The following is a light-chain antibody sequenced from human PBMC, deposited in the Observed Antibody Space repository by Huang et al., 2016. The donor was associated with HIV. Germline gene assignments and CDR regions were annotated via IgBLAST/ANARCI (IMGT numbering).Light chain of an antibody. J-gene: IGKJ4*01. V-gene: IGKV3D-15*01. CDR3: QQYDKWTPGLT. CDR2: DTS. Sequence: EIKMTQSPATLSVSPGGRVTLSCRASQNVRNNLAWYQQKTGQAPRLLIYDTSTRASGIPARVSGSGSETEFTRTISGLQYEDFAIYYCQQYDKWTPGLTFGGGTKVEI. CDR1: QNVRNN.